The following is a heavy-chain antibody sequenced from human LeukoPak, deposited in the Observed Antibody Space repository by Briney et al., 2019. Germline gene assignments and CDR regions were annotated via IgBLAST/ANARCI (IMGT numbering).Heavy chain of an antibody. Sequence: PGGSLRLSCAASGFTFSSYWIHWVRQAPGKGLVWVSRINSDGSSTSYADSVKGRFTIDRDNSKNTVYLQMNSLRPDDTAIYFCARQEARNYYYEGLDYWGQGNLVTVSS. D-gene: IGHD3-22*01. J-gene: IGHJ4*02. CDR1: GFTFSSYW. CDR3: ARQEARNYYYEGLDY. V-gene: IGHV3-74*01. CDR2: INSDGSST.